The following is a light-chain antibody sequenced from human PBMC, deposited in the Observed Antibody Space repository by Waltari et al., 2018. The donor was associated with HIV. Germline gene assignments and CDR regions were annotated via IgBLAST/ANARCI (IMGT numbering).Light chain of an antibody. V-gene: IGKV1-5*03. CDR3: QQYNSDPS. Sequence: DIHMTQSPSTLSAFVGDRVTITCRASQGISNWLAWYQQKPGKAPKLLIHKASVLENGVLSRFSGSRFGTDFTLIIDSLEPDDFATYYCQQYNSDPSFGQGTRLEMK. J-gene: IGKJ5*01. CDR1: QGISNW. CDR2: KAS.